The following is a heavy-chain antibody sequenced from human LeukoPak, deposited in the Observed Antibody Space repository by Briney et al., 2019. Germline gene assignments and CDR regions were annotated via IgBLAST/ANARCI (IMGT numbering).Heavy chain of an antibody. D-gene: IGHD6-19*01. V-gene: IGHV4-39*01. J-gene: IGHJ4*02. CDR1: GGSISSSSYF. CDR2: IHYSGST. CDR3: ARSSGFFPFDQ. Sequence: SETLSLTCTASGGSISSSSYFWGWLRQPPGKGLEWIGTIHYSGSTYYNPSLKRRVTISVDTSKNQFSLRRTSVTAADTAVFYCARSSGFFPFDQWGQGTLVAVSS.